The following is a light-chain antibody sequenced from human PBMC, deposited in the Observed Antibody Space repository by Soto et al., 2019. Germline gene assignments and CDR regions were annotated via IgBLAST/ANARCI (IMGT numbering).Light chain of an antibody. V-gene: IGKV1-39*01. CDR2: AAS. CDR3: QQSYSTP. CDR1: QSISSY. J-gene: IGKJ4*01. Sequence: DIQMTQSPSSLSASVVDRVTITCRASQSISSYLNWYQQKPGKAPKLLIYAASSLQSGVPSRFSGSGSGTDFTLTISSLQPEDFATYYCQQSYSTPLGGGTKVDIK.